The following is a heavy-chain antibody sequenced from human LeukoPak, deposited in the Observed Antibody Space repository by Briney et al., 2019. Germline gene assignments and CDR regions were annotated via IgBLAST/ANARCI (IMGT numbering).Heavy chain of an antibody. CDR1: GGTFSSYA. V-gene: IGHV1-69*04. D-gene: IGHD3-22*01. CDR3: ARGQANYYDSSGYYSLRFDY. Sequence: SVKVSCKASGGTFSSYAISWVRQAPGQGLEWMGRIIPILGIANYAQKFQGRVTITADKSTSTAFMELSSLRSEDTAVYYCARGQANYYDSSGYYSLRFDYWGQGTLVTVSS. J-gene: IGHJ4*02. CDR2: IIPILGIA.